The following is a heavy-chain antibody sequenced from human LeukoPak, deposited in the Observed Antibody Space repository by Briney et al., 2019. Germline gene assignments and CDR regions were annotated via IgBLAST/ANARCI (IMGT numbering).Heavy chain of an antibody. Sequence: PGGSLRLSCAASGFTFSGSSMYWVRQASGKGLEWVGRIRNKANSYATAYAASVKGSFTISRDDSKNTANLQMNSLKTEDTAVYYCTRLGEYTSSWDEYWGQGTLVTVSS. J-gene: IGHJ4*02. CDR1: GFTFSGSS. CDR2: IRNKANSYAT. D-gene: IGHD6-13*01. CDR3: TRLGEYTSSWDEY. V-gene: IGHV3-73*01.